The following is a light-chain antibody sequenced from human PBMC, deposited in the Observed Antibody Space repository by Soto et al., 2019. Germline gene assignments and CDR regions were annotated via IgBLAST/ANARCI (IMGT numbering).Light chain of an antibody. CDR2: GAS. V-gene: IGKV3-15*01. J-gene: IGKJ5*01. CDR1: QSISSSNY. CDR3: QQYNTWPLIT. Sequence: ENVLTQSPGTLSLSPLERATLSFRASQSISSSNYLAWYQQKPGQAPRLLIFGASTRATGIPDRFSGSGSGTDFTPTISSLQSEDFAVYYCQQYNTWPLITFGPGTRLEIK.